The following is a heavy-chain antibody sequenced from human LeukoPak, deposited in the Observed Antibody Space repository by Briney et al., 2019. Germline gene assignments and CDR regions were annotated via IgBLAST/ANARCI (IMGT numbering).Heavy chain of an antibody. CDR1: GGSISSSSYY. V-gene: IGHV4-39*07. D-gene: IGHD1-26*01. J-gene: IGHJ4*02. Sequence: SETLSLTCTVSGGSISSSSYYWGWIRQPPGKGLEWIGSIYYSGSTYYNPSLKSRVTISIDTSKNQFFLKLSSVTAADTAVYYCARQRSYLLDYWGQGTLVTVSS. CDR2: IYYSGST. CDR3: ARQRSYLLDY.